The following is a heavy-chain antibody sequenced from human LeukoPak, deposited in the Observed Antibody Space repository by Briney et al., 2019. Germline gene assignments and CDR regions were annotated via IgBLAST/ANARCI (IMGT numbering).Heavy chain of an antibody. CDR1: GDSVSSNSAA. V-gene: IGHV6-1*01. D-gene: IGHD1/OR15-1a*01. Sequence: SQTLSLTCAISGDSVSSNSAAWSWIRQSPSRGLKWLGRTYYRSKWYNDYAVSVKSRITINPDTSKNQFSLQLSSLTPEDTAVYYCASKNNLMEFAYWGQGTLVTVSS. CDR2: TYYRSKWYN. J-gene: IGHJ4*02. CDR3: ASKNNLMEFAY.